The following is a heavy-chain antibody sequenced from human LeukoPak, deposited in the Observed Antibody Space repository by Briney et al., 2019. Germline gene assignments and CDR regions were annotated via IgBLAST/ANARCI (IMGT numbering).Heavy chain of an antibody. CDR3: AKMSCTSTSCYRSDY. Sequence: GGSLRLSCAASGLTFSSYAMSWVRQAPGKGLEWVSGISGSGTSTYYADSVKGRFTISRDNSKNTLYLQMNSLRAEDTAVYYCAKMSCTSTSCYRSDYWGQGTLVTVSS. V-gene: IGHV3-23*01. CDR2: ISGSGTST. J-gene: IGHJ4*02. D-gene: IGHD2-2*01. CDR1: GLTFSSYA.